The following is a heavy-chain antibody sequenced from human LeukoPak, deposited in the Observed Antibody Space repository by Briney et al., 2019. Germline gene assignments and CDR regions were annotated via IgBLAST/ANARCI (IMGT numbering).Heavy chain of an antibody. CDR2: INHSGST. Sequence: SETLSLTCAVYGGSFSGYYWSWIRQPPGKGLEWIGEINHSGSTNYNPSLKSRVTISVDTSKNQFSLKLSSVTAADTAVYYCARGYYYDSSGYYPYYFDYWGQGTLVTVSS. V-gene: IGHV4-34*01. CDR1: GGSFSGYY. D-gene: IGHD3-22*01. CDR3: ARGYYYDSSGYYPYYFDY. J-gene: IGHJ4*02.